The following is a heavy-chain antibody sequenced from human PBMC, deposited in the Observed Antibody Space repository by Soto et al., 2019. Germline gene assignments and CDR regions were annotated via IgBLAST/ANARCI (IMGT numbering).Heavy chain of an antibody. J-gene: IGHJ6*02. Sequence: SETLSLTCAVYGGSFSSCYWRWIRQPPGKGLEWIGEINHSGGTNYNPSLKSRVTISVDTSKNQFSQKLSSVTAADTAVYYCARPHIRGVRGHYYYGMDVWGQGTTVTVSS. V-gene: IGHV4-34*01. CDR3: ARPHIRGVRGHYYYGMDV. D-gene: IGHD3-10*01. CDR2: INHSGGT. CDR1: GGSFSSCY.